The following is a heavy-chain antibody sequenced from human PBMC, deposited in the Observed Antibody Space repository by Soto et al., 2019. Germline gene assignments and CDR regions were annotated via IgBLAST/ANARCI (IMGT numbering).Heavy chain of an antibody. J-gene: IGHJ6*02. V-gene: IGHV4-39*01. CDR2: AHYSGRT. CDR1: GGYITTYY. D-gene: IGHD3-3*02. CDR3: AGSFYNEHVSYNGMNV. Sequence: QLQLQESDPGLVKPSETLSLTCTVSGGYITTYYWDWIRQPPGKGLEGIGSAHYSGRTYYNPSIKRRVTTSEDTSSTQYSLKMSFVTAEDAAVYYGAGSFYNEHVSYNGMNVWGQGSTFPVSS.